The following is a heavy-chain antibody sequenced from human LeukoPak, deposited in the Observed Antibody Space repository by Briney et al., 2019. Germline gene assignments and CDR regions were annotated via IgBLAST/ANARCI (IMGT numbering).Heavy chain of an antibody. V-gene: IGHV1-8*03. J-gene: IGHJ4*02. CDR3: ASGAPYSGSPYTLY. Sequence: ASVKVSCKASGYTFTSYDINWVRQATGQGLEWMGWMNPNSGNTGYAQKFQGRVTITRNTSISTAYMELSRLRSDDTAVYYCASGAPYSGSPYTLYWGQGTLVTVSS. D-gene: IGHD1-26*01. CDR2: MNPNSGNT. CDR1: GYTFTSYD.